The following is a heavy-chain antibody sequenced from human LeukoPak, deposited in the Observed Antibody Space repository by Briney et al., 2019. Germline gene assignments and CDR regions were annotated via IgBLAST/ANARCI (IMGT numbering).Heavy chain of an antibody. CDR3: AREGRAAAGYFDY. V-gene: IGHV1-3*01. D-gene: IGHD6-13*01. Sequence: ASVKVSCKASGYTFTSYAMQWVRQAPGQRLEWMGWINAGNGNTKYSQKFQGRVTITRDTSASTAYMELSSLRSEDTAVYYCAREGRAAAGYFDYWGQGTLVTVSS. CDR1: GYTFTSYA. J-gene: IGHJ4*02. CDR2: INAGNGNT.